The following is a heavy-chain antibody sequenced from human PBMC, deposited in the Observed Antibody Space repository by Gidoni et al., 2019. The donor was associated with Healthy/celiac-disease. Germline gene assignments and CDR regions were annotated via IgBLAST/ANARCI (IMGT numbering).Heavy chain of an antibody. CDR2: IIPILGIA. CDR3: AREEGRDQEVRGVIEFYY. Sequence: QVQLVQSGAEATKPGSSVQFSCNASGGTFSSYAISCVRQAPGQGLEWMGRIIPILGIANDAQKFQGRVTITADKSTSTAYMELSSLRSEDTAVYYCAREEGRDQEVRGVIEFYYWGQGTLVTVSS. V-gene: IGHV1-69*04. CDR1: GGTFSSYA. J-gene: IGHJ4*02. D-gene: IGHD3-10*01.